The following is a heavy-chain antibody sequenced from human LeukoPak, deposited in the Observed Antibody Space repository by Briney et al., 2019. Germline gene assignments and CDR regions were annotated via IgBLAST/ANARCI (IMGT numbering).Heavy chain of an antibody. CDR3: ARDRGGYYATDLFDY. D-gene: IGHD2-2*01. J-gene: IGHJ4*02. Sequence: GGSLRLSCAASGFTFSSYWMHWVRQAPGKGLVWVSRINSDGSSTSYADSVKGRFTISRDNAKNTLYLQMNSLRAEDTAVYYCARDRGGYYATDLFDYWGQGTLVTVSS. CDR1: GFTFSSYW. V-gene: IGHV3-74*01. CDR2: INSDGSST.